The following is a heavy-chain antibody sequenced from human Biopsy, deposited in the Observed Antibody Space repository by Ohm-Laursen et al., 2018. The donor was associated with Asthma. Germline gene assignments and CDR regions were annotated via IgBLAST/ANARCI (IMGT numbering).Heavy chain of an antibody. D-gene: IGHD3-22*01. CDR2: IWYDGSNK. J-gene: IGHJ4*02. CDR1: GFTFSSYG. Sequence: RSLRLSCSAPGFTFSSYGMHWVRQAPGKGLEWVAVIWYDGSNKYYADSVKGRFTISRDNSKNTLYLQMNSLRAEDTAVYYCARDFYDSSGYLHFDYWGQGTLVTVSS. CDR3: ARDFYDSSGYLHFDY. V-gene: IGHV3-33*01.